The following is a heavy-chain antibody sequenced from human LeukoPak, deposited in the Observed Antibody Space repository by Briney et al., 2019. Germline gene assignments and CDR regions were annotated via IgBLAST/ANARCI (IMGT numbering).Heavy chain of an antibody. CDR1: GFTFSSYS. D-gene: IGHD1-26*01. Sequence: GGSLRLSCAASGFTFSSYSMNWVRQAPGKGLEWVSSISSSSSYIYYADSVKGRFTISRDNAKNSLYLQMNSLRAEDTAVYYCARDGGSYSKDYFDYWGQGTLVTVSS. J-gene: IGHJ4*02. CDR2: ISSSSSYI. V-gene: IGHV3-21*01. CDR3: ARDGGSYSKDYFDY.